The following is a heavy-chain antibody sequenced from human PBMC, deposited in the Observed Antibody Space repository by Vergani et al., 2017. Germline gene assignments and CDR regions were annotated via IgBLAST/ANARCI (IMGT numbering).Heavy chain of an antibody. Sequence: QVQLQQWGAGVVKPSGTLSLTCAVFGESFSSGSHYWSWIRQPAGKGPEWIGHIHTGGSTDLNPSFKSRVSISVDTSKSQFSLKLNSVTVADTAVYYCARSRPYCTSGSCPAIWGQGTLVTVSS. CDR1: GESFSSGSHY. CDR2: IHTGGST. D-gene: IGHD2-15*01. J-gene: IGHJ4*02. CDR3: ARSRPYCTSGSCPAI. V-gene: IGHV4-61*09.